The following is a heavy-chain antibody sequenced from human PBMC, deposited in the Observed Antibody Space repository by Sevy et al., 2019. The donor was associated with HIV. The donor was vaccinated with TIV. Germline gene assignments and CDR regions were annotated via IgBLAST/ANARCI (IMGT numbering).Heavy chain of an antibody. V-gene: IGHV1-18*01. D-gene: IGHD2-15*01. Sequence: ASVKVSCKVSGYTFNTYRLTWVRQAPGQGLEWMGWISPHNGDTNYAQKLQGRVTMITDTSTSTAYMELRSLRSDDTAVYYCARAYCRGGRCYSLAYWGQGTLVTVSS. CDR1: GYTFNTYR. J-gene: IGHJ4*02. CDR2: ISPHNGDT. CDR3: ARAYCRGGRCYSLAY.